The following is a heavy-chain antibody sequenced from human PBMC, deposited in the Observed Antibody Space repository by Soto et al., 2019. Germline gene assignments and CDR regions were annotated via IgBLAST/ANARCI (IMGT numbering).Heavy chain of an antibody. CDR3: ARADYEILTGSYAMDV. Sequence: SETLSLTCTVSDDFISSYYWNWIRQPAGKGLEWIGRVSTNGATNYNPSLESRVTMSVDTSKNQFSLKLTSVTAADTAVYFCARADYEILTGSYAMDVWGQGTTVTISS. D-gene: IGHD3-9*01. V-gene: IGHV4-4*07. CDR1: DDFISSYY. J-gene: IGHJ6*02. CDR2: VSTNGAT.